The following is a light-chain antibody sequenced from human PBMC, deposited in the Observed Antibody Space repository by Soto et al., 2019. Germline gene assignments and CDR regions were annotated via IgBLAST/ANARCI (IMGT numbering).Light chain of an antibody. J-gene: IGKJ5*01. CDR3: QQRSNWPGIT. Sequence: EIVMTQSPAALSVSPGERPTLTCRASQSVSSSYLAWYQQKPGQAPRLLIYGASSRATGIPDRFSGSGSGTDFTLTISRLEPEDFAVYYCQQRSNWPGITFGQGTRLEIK. CDR1: QSVSSSY. V-gene: IGKV3D-20*02. CDR2: GAS.